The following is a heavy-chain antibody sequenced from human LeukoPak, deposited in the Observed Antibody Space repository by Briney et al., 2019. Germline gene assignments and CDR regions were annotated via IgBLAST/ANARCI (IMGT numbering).Heavy chain of an antibody. V-gene: IGHV4-39*07. CDR3: AREREAAAAGSYYYYGLDV. CDR2: IYYSGST. CDR1: GGSISSSSYY. J-gene: IGHJ6*02. Sequence: KPSETLSLTCTVSGGSISSSSYYWGWLRQPPGKGLEWIGSIYYSGSTYYNPSLKSRVTISVDTSKNQFSLKLNSVTAADTAVYYCAREREAAAAGSYYYYGLDVWGQGTTVTVSS. D-gene: IGHD6-13*01.